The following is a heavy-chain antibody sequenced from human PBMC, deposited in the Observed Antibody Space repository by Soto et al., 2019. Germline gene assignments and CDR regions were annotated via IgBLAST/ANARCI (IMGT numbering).Heavy chain of an antibody. CDR2: FDPEDGET. V-gene: IGHV1-24*01. CDR3: ATKGHYSGSYFPQTHAFDI. CDR1: GYTLTELS. Sequence: ASVKVSCKVSGYTLTELSMHWVRQAPGKGLEWMGGFDPEDGETIYAQKFQGRVTMTEDTSTDTAYMELSSLRSEDTAVYYCATKGHYSGSYFPQTHAFDIWCQGTMVTVSS. D-gene: IGHD1-26*01. J-gene: IGHJ3*02.